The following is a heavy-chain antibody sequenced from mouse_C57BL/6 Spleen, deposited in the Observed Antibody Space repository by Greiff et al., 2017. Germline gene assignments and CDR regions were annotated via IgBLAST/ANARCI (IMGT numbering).Heavy chain of an antibody. V-gene: IGHV1-80*01. J-gene: IGHJ2*01. CDR3: ARSGDYGSSFDY. CDR1: GYAFSSYW. D-gene: IGHD1-1*01. CDR2: IYPGDGDT. Sequence: QVQLQQSGAELVKPGASVKISCKASGYAFSSYWMNWVKQRPGKGLEWIGQIYPGDGDTNYNGKFKGKATLTADKSSSTAYMQLSSLTSEDSAVYFCARSGDYGSSFDYWGKGTTLTVSS.